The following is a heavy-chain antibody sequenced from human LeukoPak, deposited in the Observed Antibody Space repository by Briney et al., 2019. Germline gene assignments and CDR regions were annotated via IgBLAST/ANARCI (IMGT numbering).Heavy chain of an antibody. J-gene: IGHJ6*02. CDR1: GFEFSIHD. CDR3: AKDGGSRFLYYYYGMDV. D-gene: IGHD3-16*01. Sequence: GGSLRLSCVVSGFEFSIHDMSWGRQAPGKGLEWVSVISGSGGSTYYADSVKGRFTISRDNSKNTLYLQMNSLRAEDTAIYYCAKDGGSRFLYYYYGMDVWGQGTTVTVSS. CDR2: ISGSGGST. V-gene: IGHV3-23*01.